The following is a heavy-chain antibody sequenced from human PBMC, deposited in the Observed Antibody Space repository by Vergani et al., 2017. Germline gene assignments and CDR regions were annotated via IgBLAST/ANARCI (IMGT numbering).Heavy chain of an antibody. V-gene: IGHV3-30-3*01. Sequence: QVQLVESGGGVVQPGRSLRLSCAASGFTFSSYAMHWVRQAPGKGLEWVAVISYDGSNKYYADSVKGRFTISRDNSKNTLYLQMNSLRAEDTAVYYCARSLYSSSSFYYYYDMDVWGKGTTVTVSS. CDR1: GFTFSSYA. J-gene: IGHJ6*03. CDR2: ISYDGSNK. CDR3: ARSLYSSSSFYYYYDMDV. D-gene: IGHD6-6*01.